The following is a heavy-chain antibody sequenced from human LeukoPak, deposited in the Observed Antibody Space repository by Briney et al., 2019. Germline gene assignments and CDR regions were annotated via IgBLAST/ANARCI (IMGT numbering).Heavy chain of an antibody. V-gene: IGHV1-18*01. D-gene: IGHD3-22*01. J-gene: IGHJ4*02. CDR2: ISIYNGNT. Sequence: VASVKVSCKASGYTFTSYGISWVRQAPGQGLEWMGWISIYNGNTNYAQRLQGRVTMTTDTSTSTAYMELRSLRSDGTALYYCARDEGYYDSSGYYRFDYWGQGTLVTVSS. CDR3: ARDEGYYDSSGYYRFDY. CDR1: GYTFTSYG.